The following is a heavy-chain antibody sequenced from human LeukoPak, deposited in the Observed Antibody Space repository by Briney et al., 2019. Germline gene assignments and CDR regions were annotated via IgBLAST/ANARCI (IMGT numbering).Heavy chain of an antibody. J-gene: IGHJ4*02. Sequence: PSETLSLTCTVSGGSISSGGYYWSWIRQHPGKGLEWIGYIYYSGSTYYNPSLKSRVTISVDTSKNQFSLKLSSVTAADTAVYYCARDRGGIQLLDYWGQGTLVTVSS. D-gene: IGHD5-18*01. CDR1: GGSISSGGYY. CDR3: ARDRGGIQLLDY. V-gene: IGHV4-31*03. CDR2: IYYSGST.